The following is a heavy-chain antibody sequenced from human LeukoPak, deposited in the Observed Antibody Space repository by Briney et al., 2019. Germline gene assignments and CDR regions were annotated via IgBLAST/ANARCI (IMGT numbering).Heavy chain of an antibody. D-gene: IGHD1-1*01. CDR1: GFTFSSYW. J-gene: IGHJ4*02. Sequence: GGSLRLSCAASGFTFSSYWMHWVRHAAGKGRVWVSRINSDGSSTSYADSVKGRFTISRDNAKNTLYLQMNSLRAEDTAVYYCASERGGSTGTYGYWGQGTLVTVSS. CDR3: ASERGGSTGTYGY. V-gene: IGHV3-74*01. CDR2: INSDGSST.